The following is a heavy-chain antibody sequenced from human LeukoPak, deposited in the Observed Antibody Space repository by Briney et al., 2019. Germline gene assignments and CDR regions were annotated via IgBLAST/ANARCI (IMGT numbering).Heavy chain of an antibody. CDR2: INPSGGST. D-gene: IGHD2-21*02. J-gene: IGHJ6*03. V-gene: IGHV1-46*01. Sequence: ASVKVSCKASGYTFTGYYMHWVRQAPGQGLEWMGIINPSGGSTSYAQKFQGRVTMTRDTSTSTVYTELSSLRSEDTAVYYCAIAYCGGDCYSYYYYMDVWGKGTTVTISS. CDR3: AIAYCGGDCYSYYYYMDV. CDR1: GYTFTGYY.